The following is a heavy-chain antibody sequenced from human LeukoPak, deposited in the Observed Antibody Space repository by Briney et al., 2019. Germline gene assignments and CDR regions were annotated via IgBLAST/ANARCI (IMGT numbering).Heavy chain of an antibody. J-gene: IGHJ4*02. CDR3: ARDLREEGDYYDSSGYY. D-gene: IGHD3-22*01. CDR1: GFTFSSYS. CDR2: ISSSSSTI. V-gene: IGHV3-48*01. Sequence: PGGSLRLSCAASGFTFSSYSMNWVRQAPGKGLEWVSYISSSSSTIYYADSVKGRFTISRDNAKNSLYLQMNSLRAEDTAVYYCARDLREEGDYYDSSGYYWGQGTLVTVSS.